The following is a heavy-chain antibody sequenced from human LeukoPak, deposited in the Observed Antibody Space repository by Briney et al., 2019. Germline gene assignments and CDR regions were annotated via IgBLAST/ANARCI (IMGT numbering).Heavy chain of an antibody. Sequence: SETLSLTCTVSGGSISSYYWSWIRQPPGKGLEWIGYIYYSGSTNYNPSLKSRVTISVDTSKNQFSLKLSSVTAADTAVYYCARGGLLWFGESNWFDPWGQGTLVTVSS. CDR3: ARGGLLWFGESNWFDP. CDR2: IYYSGST. J-gene: IGHJ5*02. D-gene: IGHD3-10*01. V-gene: IGHV4-59*01. CDR1: GGSISSYY.